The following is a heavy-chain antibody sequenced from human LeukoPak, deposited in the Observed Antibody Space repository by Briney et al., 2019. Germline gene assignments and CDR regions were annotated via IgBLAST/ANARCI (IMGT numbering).Heavy chain of an antibody. Sequence: ASVKVSCKASEYTFTSSAFHWVRQAPGQRLEWMGWINGGNGNTRYPQNFQDRVTITRDTTASITYMELSSLRSEDTAVYYCARSSSYDFWSGFPDDWGQGTLVTVSS. V-gene: IGHV1-3*01. CDR1: EYTFTSSA. D-gene: IGHD3-3*01. J-gene: IGHJ4*02. CDR3: ARSSSYDFWSGFPDD. CDR2: INGGNGNT.